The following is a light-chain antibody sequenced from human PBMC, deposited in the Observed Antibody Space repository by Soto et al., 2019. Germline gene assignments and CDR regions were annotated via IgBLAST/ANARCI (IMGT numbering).Light chain of an antibody. CDR2: RAS. V-gene: IGKV3-11*01. CDR3: QQRNTGGGYT. Sequence: EIVLTQSPATLSLSPGERATLSCRASQSATSSLAWYQQKPGQAPRLLIYRASNRGTGIPARFSGSGSGTDFTLPISSREPEDFAIYYYQQRNTGGGYTFGQGTKLEIK. CDR1: QSATSS. J-gene: IGKJ2*01.